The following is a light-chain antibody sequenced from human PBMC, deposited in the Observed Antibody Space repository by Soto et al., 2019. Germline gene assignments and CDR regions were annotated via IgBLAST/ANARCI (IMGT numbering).Light chain of an antibody. CDR2: DAS. Sequence: EIVLTQSPATLSLSPGQRATLSCRASQNISSYLAWYQQKPGQAPRLLIYDASHRATGIPARFSGSGSGTDFTLTISSLEPADFAVYYCQQRSNWPQWTFGQGTKVDIK. J-gene: IGKJ1*01. CDR1: QNISSY. CDR3: QQRSNWPQWT. V-gene: IGKV3-11*01.